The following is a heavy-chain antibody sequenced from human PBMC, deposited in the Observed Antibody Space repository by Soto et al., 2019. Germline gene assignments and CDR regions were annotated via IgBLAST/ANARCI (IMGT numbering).Heavy chain of an antibody. CDR1: GFTFSSYA. V-gene: IGHV3-30-3*01. D-gene: IGHD3-3*01. Sequence: QVQLVESGGGVVQPGRSLRLSCAASGFTFSSYAMHWVRQAPGKGLEWVAVISYDGSNKYYADSVKGRFTISRDNSKNALYLQMNGLRAEDTAVYHCARGGDCWSGSPPYYYYGMDVWGQGTTVTVSS. CDR2: ISYDGSNK. J-gene: IGHJ6*02. CDR3: ARGGDCWSGSPPYYYYGMDV.